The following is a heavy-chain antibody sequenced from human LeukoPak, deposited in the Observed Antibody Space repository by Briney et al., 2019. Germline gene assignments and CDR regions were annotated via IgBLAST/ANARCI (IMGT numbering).Heavy chain of an antibody. CDR2: ISGSGGST. CDR3: ARAVGPFDI. Sequence: GGSLRLSCAASGFTFSSSGMSWVRQAPGKGLEWVSTISGSGGSTYFADSVKGRFTISRDNSKNTLYLQMNSLRAEDTAVYYCARAVGPFDIWGQGTIVIVSS. J-gene: IGHJ3*02. CDR1: GFTFSSSG. D-gene: IGHD3-16*01. V-gene: IGHV3-23*01.